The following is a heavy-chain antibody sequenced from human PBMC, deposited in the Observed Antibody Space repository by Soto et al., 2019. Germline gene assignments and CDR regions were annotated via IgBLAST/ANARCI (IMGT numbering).Heavy chain of an antibody. CDR2: ISYDGSNK. Sequence: GGSLRLSCAASGFTFSSYAMHWVRQAPGKGLEWVAVISYDGSNKYYADSVKGRFTISRDNSKNTLYLQMNSLRAEETAVYYCARDGGAYCGGDCYSGYFDYWGQGTLGTGSS. CDR3: ARDGGAYCGGDCYSGYFDY. V-gene: IGHV3-30-3*01. D-gene: IGHD2-21*02. J-gene: IGHJ4*02. CDR1: GFTFSSYA.